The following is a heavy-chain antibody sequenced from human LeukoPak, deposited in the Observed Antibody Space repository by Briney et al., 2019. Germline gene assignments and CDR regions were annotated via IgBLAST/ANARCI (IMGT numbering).Heavy chain of an antibody. J-gene: IGHJ4*02. V-gene: IGHV1-2*02. Sequence: GASGKVSCKASGYTFTGYYMHWVRQAPGQGLEWMGWINPNSGGTNYAQKFQGRVTMTRDTSISTAYMELSRLRSDDTAVYYCARGGPGIAVAGFDYWGQGTLVTVSS. D-gene: IGHD6-19*01. CDR3: ARGGPGIAVAGFDY. CDR2: INPNSGGT. CDR1: GYTFTGYY.